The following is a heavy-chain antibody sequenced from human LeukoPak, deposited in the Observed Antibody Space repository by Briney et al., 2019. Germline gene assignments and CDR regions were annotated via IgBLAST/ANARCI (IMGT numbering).Heavy chain of an antibody. V-gene: IGHV3-74*01. Sequence: PGGSLRLSCEASGFTFSNYWMHWVRQAPGKGLVWVSRINGDGSNTVYADSVTGRFSISRDNAKNTLYLQMSSLRAEDTAVYYCTRSAFCSSGTCYAGTWFDPWGQGTLVTVST. D-gene: IGHD2-2*01. CDR1: GFTFSNYW. J-gene: IGHJ5*02. CDR2: INGDGSNT. CDR3: TRSAFCSSGTCYAGTWFDP.